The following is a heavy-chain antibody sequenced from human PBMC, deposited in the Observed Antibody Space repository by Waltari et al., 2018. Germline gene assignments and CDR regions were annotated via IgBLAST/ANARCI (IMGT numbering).Heavy chain of an antibody. D-gene: IGHD4-17*01. CDR2: IKQDGSGK. CDR3: VTGLTTVTAKDYFDH. CDR1: GMTLSSYW. J-gene: IGHJ4*02. Sequence: EVQLVESGGGSVQPGGSLRLSCAASGMTLSSYWMNWVGQAPGKGMKWWANIKQDGSGKNYVDSVEGRFSISRDNAQNSLYLQMNSLRAEDTAIYYCVTGLTTVTAKDYFDHWGQGALVTVSS. V-gene: IGHV3-7*01.